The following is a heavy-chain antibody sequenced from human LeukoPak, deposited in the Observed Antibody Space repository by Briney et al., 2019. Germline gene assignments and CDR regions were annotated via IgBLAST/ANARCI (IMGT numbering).Heavy chain of an antibody. Sequence: GGSLRLSCAASGFTYSSYGMHWVRQAPGKGLEWVAVIWYDGSNKYYADSVKGRFTISRDNSKNTLYLQMNNLRAEDTAVYYCARGPNSNWSGLDFWGQGTLLTVSS. CDR3: ARGPNSNWSGLDF. J-gene: IGHJ4*02. V-gene: IGHV3-33*01. CDR2: IWYDGSNK. D-gene: IGHD6-6*01. CDR1: GFTYSSYG.